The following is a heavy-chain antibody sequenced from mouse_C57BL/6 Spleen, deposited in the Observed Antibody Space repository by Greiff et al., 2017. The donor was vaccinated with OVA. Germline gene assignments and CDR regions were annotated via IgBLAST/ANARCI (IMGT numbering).Heavy chain of an antibody. V-gene: IGHV1-82*01. CDR3: ARPTAQATPFAY. CDR2: IYPGDGDT. J-gene: IGHJ3*01. Sequence: QVQLQQSGPELVKPGASVKISCKASGYAFSSSWMNWVKQRPGKGLEWIGRIYPGDGDTNYNGKFKGKATLTADKSSSTAYMQLSSLTSEDSAVYFCARPTAQATPFAYWGQGTLVTVSA. CDR1: GYAFSSSW. D-gene: IGHD3-2*02.